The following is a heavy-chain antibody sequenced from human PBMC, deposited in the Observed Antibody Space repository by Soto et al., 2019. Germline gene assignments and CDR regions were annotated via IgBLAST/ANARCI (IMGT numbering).Heavy chain of an antibody. J-gene: IGHJ4*02. CDR2: MTPHSGKT. CDR1: GYTFTTYD. D-gene: IGHD2-2*01. V-gene: IGHV1-8*01. CDR3: ARGWEVPAATFDS. Sequence: QVQLVQSGAEVKKPGTSVKVSCKASGYTFTTYDINWVRQAPGQGLEWMGWMTPHSGKTGYAPKLQGRVTMTRDTSITTAYMELSSLRSEDTAVYFCARGWEVPAATFDSWGQGTLVTVSS.